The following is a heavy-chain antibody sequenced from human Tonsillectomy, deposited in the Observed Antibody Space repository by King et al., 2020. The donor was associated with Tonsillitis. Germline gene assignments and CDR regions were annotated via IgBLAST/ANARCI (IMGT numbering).Heavy chain of an antibody. D-gene: IGHD2-15*01. CDR1: GFTFSSYA. Sequence: VQRVESGGGLVQPVGSLRLSCASSGFTFSSYARSWFRQAPGKGFEWVSAISSSVVSTYYSDSVKVRFTISRDSYNHTLYLQRNSLSAEDTAVYYCAKDRRGSGGSCYSCYFDYWGQGTLVTVSS. V-gene: IGHV3-23*04. CDR2: ISSSVVST. J-gene: IGHJ4*02. CDR3: AKDRRGSGGSCYSCYFDY.